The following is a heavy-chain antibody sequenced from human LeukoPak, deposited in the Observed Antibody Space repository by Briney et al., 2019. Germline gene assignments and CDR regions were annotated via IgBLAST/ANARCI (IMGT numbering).Heavy chain of an antibody. CDR2: ISGRGGST. V-gene: IGHV3-23*01. Sequence: GGSLRLSCAASGFTFSSYAMSWVRQAAGKGREWVSAISGRGGSTYYADSGKGRFTISRDNSKNTLYLQMNSLRAEDTAVYYCARVPYYDFWSGYLFDYWGQGTLVTVSS. CDR1: GFTFSSYA. J-gene: IGHJ4*02. CDR3: ARVPYYDFWSGYLFDY. D-gene: IGHD3-3*01.